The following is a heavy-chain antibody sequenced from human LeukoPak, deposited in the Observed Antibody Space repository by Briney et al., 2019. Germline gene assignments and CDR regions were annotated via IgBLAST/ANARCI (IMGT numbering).Heavy chain of an antibody. V-gene: IGHV3-23*01. Sequence: PGGSRRLSCAASGFTFSSYAMSWVRQAPGKGLQWVSAISSSGGSTYYADSVKGRFTISRDNSKNTLYLQMHSLRAEDTAVYYCAFNSSGYKYCFDYWGRGTLVTVSS. J-gene: IGHJ4*02. CDR2: ISSSGGST. CDR1: GFTFSSYA. D-gene: IGHD3-22*01. CDR3: AFNSSGYKYCFDY.